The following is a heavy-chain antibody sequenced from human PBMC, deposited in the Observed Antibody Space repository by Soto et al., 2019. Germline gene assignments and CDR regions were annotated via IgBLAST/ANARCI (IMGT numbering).Heavy chain of an antibody. J-gene: IGHJ6*02. V-gene: IGHV3-7*05. CDR2: IKEDGSEK. Sequence: EVQLVGSGGGLVQRGGSLTLSCEASGFSLSNYWMKWVRQAPGKGLEWVANIKEDGSEKYYVDSVKGRFTISRDNAKNAVYLQMNSLRAEDTAMYYCARGTPYCTTTSCSPSYYYGIEVWGQGTTVTVSS. CDR3: ARGTPYCTTTSCSPSYYYGIEV. D-gene: IGHD2-2*01. CDR1: GFSLSNYW.